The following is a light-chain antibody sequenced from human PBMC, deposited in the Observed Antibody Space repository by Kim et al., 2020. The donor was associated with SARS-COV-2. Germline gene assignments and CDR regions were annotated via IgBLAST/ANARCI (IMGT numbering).Light chain of an antibody. Sequence: GQSVTITGSRSSSTIGSIYECLYQHHPGPAPELLMYTVNRRPSGVPDRFSGSKSGTAASLAISGLQSEDETDYYCAAWDDSLNGWVFGGGTQLTVL. CDR3: AAWDDSLNGWV. J-gene: IGLJ3*02. CDR2: TVN. V-gene: IGLV1-44*01. CDR1: SSTIGSIY.